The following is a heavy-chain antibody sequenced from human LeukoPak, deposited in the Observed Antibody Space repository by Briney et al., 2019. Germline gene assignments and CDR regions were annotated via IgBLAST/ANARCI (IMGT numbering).Heavy chain of an antibody. CDR2: ISAYNGNT. CDR1: GYTFTSYG. Sequence: ASVKVSCKASGYTFTSYGISWVRQAPGQGLEWMGWISAYNGNTNYAQKLQGRVTMTTDTSTSTDYMEVRSLRSDDTAVYYCARDRLFDTITFGGVIMDYFDYWGQGTLVTVSS. J-gene: IGHJ4*02. D-gene: IGHD3-16*02. CDR3: ARDRLFDTITFGGVIMDYFDY. V-gene: IGHV1-18*01.